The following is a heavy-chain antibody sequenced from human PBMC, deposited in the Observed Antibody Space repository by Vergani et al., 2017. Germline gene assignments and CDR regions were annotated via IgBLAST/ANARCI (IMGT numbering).Heavy chain of an antibody. J-gene: IGHJ3*01. CDR3: ASGGHGSENGGALQL. V-gene: IGHV5-51*01. Sequence: EKQLVQSGSETKKPGESLKISCQAFGSIFSNFWIGWVRQRPGGGLEWMGIIYTGDPEFKSTPTFRGQVICSVDTSVTTAYLQWRSLPASDTATYFCASGGHGSENGGALQLWGQGSNITVSS. D-gene: IGHD3-10*01. CDR2: IYTGDPEF. CDR1: GSIFSNFW.